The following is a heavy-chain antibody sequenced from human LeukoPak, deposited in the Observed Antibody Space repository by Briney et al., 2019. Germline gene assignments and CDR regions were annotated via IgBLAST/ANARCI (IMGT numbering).Heavy chain of an antibody. CDR2: INPNSGGT. Sequence: ASVKVSCKASGYTFTGYYMHWVRQAPGQGLEWMGWINPNSGGTNYAQKFQGRVTMTRDTSISTAYMELSRLRSDDTAVYYCARGGIAARPRAPFDYWGQGTLVTVSS. J-gene: IGHJ4*02. CDR1: GYTFTGYY. D-gene: IGHD6-6*01. CDR3: ARGGIAARPRAPFDY. V-gene: IGHV1-2*02.